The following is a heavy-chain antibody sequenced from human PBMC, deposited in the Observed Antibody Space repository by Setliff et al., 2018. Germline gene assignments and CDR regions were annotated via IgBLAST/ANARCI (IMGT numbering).Heavy chain of an antibody. CDR2: IYHKGRT. V-gene: IGHV4-38-2*01. D-gene: IGHD3-3*01. J-gene: IGHJ3*02. CDR3: ASPRRDDLDSPFDAFDI. CDR1: GISISSGHY. Sequence: SETLSLTCGVSGISISSGHYWGWIRQPPGKGLEWIATIYHKGRTYYNPPLDSRVTISLDTSKNHFSLRLSSVTAADTAVYYCASPRRDDLDSPFDAFDIWGQGTKVTVSS.